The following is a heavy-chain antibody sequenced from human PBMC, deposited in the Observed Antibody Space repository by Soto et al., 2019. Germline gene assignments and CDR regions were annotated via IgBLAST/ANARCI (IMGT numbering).Heavy chain of an antibody. Sequence: SETLSLTCAVYGGSGGSFSGYYWSWIRQPPGKGLEWIGEINHSGSTNYNPSLKSRVTISVDTSKNQFSLKLSSVTAADTAVYYCASRVAGLYSGNDKYYFDYWGQETLVTVSS. CDR2: INHSGST. CDR3: ASRVAGLYSGNDKYYFDY. V-gene: IGHV4-34*01. J-gene: IGHJ4*02. CDR1: GGSGGSFSGYY. D-gene: IGHD5-12*01.